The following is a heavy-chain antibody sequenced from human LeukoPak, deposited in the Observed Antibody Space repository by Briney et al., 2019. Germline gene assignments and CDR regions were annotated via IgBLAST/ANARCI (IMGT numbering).Heavy chain of an antibody. CDR3: ARGGWGITGNPFDY. CDR1: GGSFSGYY. V-gene: IGHV4-34*01. CDR2: IDHSGST. J-gene: IGHJ4*02. D-gene: IGHD1-20*01. Sequence: SETLSLTCAVYGGSFSGYYWSWIRQPPGKGLEWIGEIDHSGSTNYNPSLKSRVTISVDTSKNQFSLKLSSVTAADTAVCYCARGGWGITGNPFDYWGQGTLVTVSS.